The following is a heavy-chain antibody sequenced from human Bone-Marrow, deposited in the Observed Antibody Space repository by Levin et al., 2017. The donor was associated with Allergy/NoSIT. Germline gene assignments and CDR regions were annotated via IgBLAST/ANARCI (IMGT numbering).Heavy chain of an antibody. D-gene: IGHD5-18*01. Sequence: SQTLSLTCTVSGGSISSSSYYWGWIRQPPGKGLEWIGSIYYSGSTYYNPSLKSRVTISVDTSKNQFSLKLSSVTAADTAVYYCVRDGGDTAMVQIDYWGQGTLVTVSS. CDR3: VRDGGDTAMVQIDY. J-gene: IGHJ4*02. CDR2: IYYSGST. V-gene: IGHV4-39*07. CDR1: GGSISSSSYY.